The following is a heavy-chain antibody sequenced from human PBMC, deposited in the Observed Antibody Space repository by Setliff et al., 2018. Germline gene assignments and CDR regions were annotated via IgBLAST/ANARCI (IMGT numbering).Heavy chain of an antibody. D-gene: IGHD3-3*01. J-gene: IGHJ4*02. CDR2: IDHSGST. V-gene: IGHV4-38-2*01. CDR3: ARTPDGFLGDGYNLNTLGYFDS. Sequence: SETLSLTCAVSGYSISSGYYWGWIRQPPGKGLEWIGSIDHSGSTHYNPSLKSRVTISVDTSKNQFPLKLSSVTAADTAVYYCARTPDGFLGDGYNLNTLGYFDSWGQGTLVTVSS. CDR1: GYSISSGYY.